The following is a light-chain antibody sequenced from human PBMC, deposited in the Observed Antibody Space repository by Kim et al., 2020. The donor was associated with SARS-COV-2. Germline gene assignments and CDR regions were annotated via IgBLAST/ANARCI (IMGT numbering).Light chain of an antibody. V-gene: IGLV1-51*01. J-gene: IGLJ2*01. CDR2: DND. CDR3: ATWDNSLNGLV. CDR1: NSNIGKNY. Sequence: GQKAPISCSGSNSNIGKNYVSWYQQLPGPAPKLLISDNDKRHSGIPDRFSGSKSGTSATLDITGLQTGDEADYYCATWDNSLNGLVFGGGTQLTVL.